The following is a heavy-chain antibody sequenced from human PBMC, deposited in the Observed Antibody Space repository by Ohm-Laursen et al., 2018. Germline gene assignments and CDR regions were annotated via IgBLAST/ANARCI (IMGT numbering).Heavy chain of an antibody. CDR2: IHYDGGT. D-gene: IGHD6-19*01. CDR3: ARLPDHSGWPFDY. Sequence: SETLSLTCIVSDAAFRRDYWTWIRQFPGREMEWIGYIHYDGGTVYNPSLRSRLTMSIDTSKKQFSLRLTSATAADTAIYYCARLPDHSGWPFDYWGQGTLVTVSS. V-gene: IGHV4-59*12. CDR1: DAAFRRDY. J-gene: IGHJ4*02.